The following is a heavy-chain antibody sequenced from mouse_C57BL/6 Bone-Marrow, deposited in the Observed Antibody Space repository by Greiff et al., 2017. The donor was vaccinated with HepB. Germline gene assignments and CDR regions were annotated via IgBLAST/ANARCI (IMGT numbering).Heavy chain of an antibody. V-gene: IGHV3-6*01. J-gene: IGHJ4*01. CDR2: ISYDGSN. Sequence: EVHLVESGPGLVKPSQSLSLTCSVTGYSITSGYYWNWIRQFPGNKLEWMGYISYDGSNNYNPSPKNRISITRDTSKNQFFLKLNSVTTEDTATYYCAREGVPYYAMDYWGQGTSVTVSS. CDR1: GYSITSGYY. CDR3: AREGVPYYAMDY.